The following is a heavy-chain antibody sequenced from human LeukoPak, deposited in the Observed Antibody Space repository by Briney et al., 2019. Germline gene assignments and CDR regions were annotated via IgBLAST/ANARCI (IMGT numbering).Heavy chain of an antibody. CDR3: ARDLGHSSGWVYFDY. D-gene: IGHD6-19*01. J-gene: IGHJ4*02. CDR1: GFTFSDYY. Sequence: PGGSLRLSCAASGFTFSDYYMSWIRQAPGKGLEGVSYISSSGSTIYYADSVKGRLTISRDNAKNSLYLQMNSLTAEYTAVYYCARDLGHSSGWVYFDYWGQGTLVTVSS. CDR2: ISSSGSTI. V-gene: IGHV3-11*04.